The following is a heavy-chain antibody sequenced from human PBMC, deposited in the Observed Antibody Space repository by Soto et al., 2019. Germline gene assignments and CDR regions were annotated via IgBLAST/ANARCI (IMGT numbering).Heavy chain of an antibody. V-gene: IGHV3-23*01. CDR2: ISGSGGST. Sequence: LRLSCAASGFTFSSYAMSWVRQAPGKGLEWVSAISGSGGSTYYADSVKGRFTISRDNSKNTLYLQMNSLRAEDTAVYYCAKDTGRWLQFFDYWGQGTLVTVSS. D-gene: IGHD5-12*01. CDR1: GFTFSSYA. CDR3: AKDTGRWLQFFDY. J-gene: IGHJ4*02.